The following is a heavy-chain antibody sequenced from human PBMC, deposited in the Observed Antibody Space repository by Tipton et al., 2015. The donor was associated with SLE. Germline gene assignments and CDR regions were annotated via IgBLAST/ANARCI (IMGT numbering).Heavy chain of an antibody. CDR3: TRVESTSWAFDV. Sequence: SLRLSCALSEFTYGYYTIHWVRQAPGKGPVWVSRINSDGSTTNYADSVKGRFTISRDNAKSTLYLQMNSLRAEDTAVYYCTRVESTSWAFDVWGQGTIVTVSS. J-gene: IGHJ3*01. CDR2: INSDGSTT. CDR1: EFTYGYYT. V-gene: IGHV3-74*01. D-gene: IGHD2/OR15-2a*01.